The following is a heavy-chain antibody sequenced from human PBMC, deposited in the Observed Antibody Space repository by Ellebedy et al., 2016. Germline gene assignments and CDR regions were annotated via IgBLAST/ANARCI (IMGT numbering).Heavy chain of an antibody. V-gene: IGHV4-30-2*01. J-gene: IGHJ5*02. Sequence: SETLSLTCAVSGGSISSGGYSWSWIRQPPGKGLEWIGYIYHSGSTYYNPSLKSRVTISVDTSKNQFSLKLSSVTATDTAVYYCARHYGDSGGDWFDPWGQGTLVTVSS. D-gene: IGHD4-17*01. CDR1: GGSISSGGYS. CDR2: IYHSGST. CDR3: ARHYGDSGGDWFDP.